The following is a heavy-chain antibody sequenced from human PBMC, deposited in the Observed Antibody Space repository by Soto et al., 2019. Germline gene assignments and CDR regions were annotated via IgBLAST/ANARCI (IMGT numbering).Heavy chain of an antibody. D-gene: IGHD2-15*01. CDR1: GGSFSCYY. Sequence: SETLSLTCAVYGGSFSCYYWSWIRQPPGKGLEWIGEINHSGSTNYNPSLKSRVTISVDTSKNQFSLKLSSVTAADTAVYYCARGAGYSSDYWGQGTLVTVSS. CDR3: ARGAGYSSDY. V-gene: IGHV4-34*01. CDR2: INHSGST. J-gene: IGHJ4*02.